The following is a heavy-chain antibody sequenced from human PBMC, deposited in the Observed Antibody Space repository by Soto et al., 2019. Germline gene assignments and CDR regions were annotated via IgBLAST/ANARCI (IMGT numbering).Heavy chain of an antibody. V-gene: IGHV4-59*08. CDR2: IYYSGST. CDR1: GGSISSYY. D-gene: IGHD2-15*01. J-gene: IGHJ4*02. CDR3: ARHTPAISISDH. Sequence: SETLSLTCAVSGGSISSYYWSWIRQPPGKGLEWIGYIYYSGSTNYNPSLKSRVTISVDTSKNQFSLKLSSVTAADTAVYYCARHTPAISISDHWGQGTLVTVSS.